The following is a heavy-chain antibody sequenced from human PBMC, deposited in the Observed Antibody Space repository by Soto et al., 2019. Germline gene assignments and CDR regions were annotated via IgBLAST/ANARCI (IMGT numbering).Heavy chain of an antibody. V-gene: IGHV3-30*18. CDR2: ISYDGSNK. CDR1: GFTFSSYG. J-gene: IGHJ5*02. CDR3: AKNNINSSGYYRTYNWFDP. Sequence: GGSLRLSCAASGFTFSSYGMHWVRQAPGKGLEWVAVISYDGSNKYYADSVKGRFTISRDNSKNTLYLQMNSLRAEDTAVYYCAKNNINSSGYYRTYNWFDPWGQGTLVTVS. D-gene: IGHD3-22*01.